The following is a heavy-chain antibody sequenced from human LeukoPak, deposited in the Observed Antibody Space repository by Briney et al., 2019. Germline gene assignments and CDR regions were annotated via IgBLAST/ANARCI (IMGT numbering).Heavy chain of an antibody. CDR1: GYTFTSYG. CDR3: ARGSYFDY. Sequence: ASVKVSCKASGYTFTSYGISWVRKAPGQGLEWMGWISPYNDNTNYAQKLQGRVTMTTDTSTTTAYMELRGLRSDDTAVYYCARGSYFDYWGQGTLVTVSS. V-gene: IGHV1-18*01. J-gene: IGHJ4*02. CDR2: ISPYNDNT.